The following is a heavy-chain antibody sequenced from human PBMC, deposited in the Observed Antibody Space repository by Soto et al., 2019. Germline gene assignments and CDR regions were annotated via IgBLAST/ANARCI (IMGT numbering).Heavy chain of an antibody. Sequence: GGSLRLSCAASGFTFSSYAMSWVRQAPGKGLEWVSAISGSGGSTYYADSVKGRFTISRDNSKNTLYLQMNSLRAEDTAVYYCARPMEYCTNGVCLRPWYFDLWGRGTLVTVSS. CDR1: GFTFSSYA. J-gene: IGHJ2*01. V-gene: IGHV3-23*01. D-gene: IGHD2-8*01. CDR2: ISGSGGST. CDR3: ARPMEYCTNGVCLRPWYFDL.